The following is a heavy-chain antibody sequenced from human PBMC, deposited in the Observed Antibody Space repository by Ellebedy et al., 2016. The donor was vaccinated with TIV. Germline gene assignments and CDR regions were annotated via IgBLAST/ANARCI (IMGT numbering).Heavy chain of an antibody. CDR1: GGSISSYY. Sequence: PSETLSLTCTVSGGSISSYYWSWIRQPPGKGLEWIGYIYYSGSTNYNPSLKSRVTISVDTSKNQFSLKLSSLTAADTAVYYCARRYYHDAFDIWGQGTMVTVSS. D-gene: IGHD3-10*01. CDR3: ARRYYHDAFDI. J-gene: IGHJ3*02. V-gene: IGHV4-59*08. CDR2: IYYSGST.